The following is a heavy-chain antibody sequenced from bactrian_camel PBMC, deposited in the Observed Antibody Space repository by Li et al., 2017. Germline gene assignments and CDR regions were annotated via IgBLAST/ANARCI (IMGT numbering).Heavy chain of an antibody. Sequence: VQLVESGGGLVLPGGSLRLSCATSGFTFTRSTMTWVRQAPGKGLEWVSAINSGGSTTYYADSVKGRFTISRDNAKNALYLQLNSLKTEDTAMYYCAADQHRPVIGCSPGHQGYRYWGQGTQVTVS. J-gene: IGHJ4*01. CDR3: AADQHRPVIGCSPGHQGYRY. V-gene: IGHV3S31*01. CDR2: INSGGSTT. D-gene: IGHD3*01. CDR1: GFTFTRST.